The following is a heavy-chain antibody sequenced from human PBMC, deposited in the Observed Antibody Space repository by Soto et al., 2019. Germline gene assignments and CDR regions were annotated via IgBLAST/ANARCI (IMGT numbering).Heavy chain of an antibody. CDR2: IIPIFGTA. D-gene: IGHD2-15*01. J-gene: IGHJ6*02. Sequence: QVQLVQSGAEVKKPGSSVKVSCKASGGTFSSYAISWVRQAPGQGLEWMGGIIPIFGTANYAQKFQGRVTITADELTGTAYMELSSLRSDDTALEYGAREQSAVGDTYYYYGMDVWGQGTMVTVSS. CDR1: GGTFSSYA. CDR3: AREQSAVGDTYYYYGMDV. V-gene: IGHV1-69*01.